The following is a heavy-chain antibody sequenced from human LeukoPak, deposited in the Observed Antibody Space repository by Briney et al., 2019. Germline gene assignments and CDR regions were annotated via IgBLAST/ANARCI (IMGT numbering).Heavy chain of an antibody. Sequence: SETLFLTCTVSGGSISSSSYYWGWIRQPPGKGLEWIGSIYYSGSTYYNPSLKSRVTISVDTSKNQFSLKLSSVTAADTAVYYCARGTWDYMDVWGKGTTVTVSS. J-gene: IGHJ6*03. V-gene: IGHV4-39*07. D-gene: IGHD1-26*01. CDR1: GGSISSSSYY. CDR2: IYYSGST. CDR3: ARGTWDYMDV.